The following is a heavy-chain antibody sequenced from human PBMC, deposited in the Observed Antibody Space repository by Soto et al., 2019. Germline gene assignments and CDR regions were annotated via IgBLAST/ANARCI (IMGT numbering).Heavy chain of an antibody. D-gene: IGHD6-19*01. V-gene: IGHV3-9*01. CDR3: AKDIRYGGSSHSSGWYNFDY. J-gene: IGHJ4*02. Sequence: GGSLRLSCAASGFTFDDYAMHWVRQAPGKGLEWVSGISWNSGSIGYADSVKGRFTISRDNAKNSLYLQMNSLRAEDTALYYCAKDIRYGGSSHSSGWYNFDYWGQGTLVTVSS. CDR2: ISWNSGSI. CDR1: GFTFDDYA.